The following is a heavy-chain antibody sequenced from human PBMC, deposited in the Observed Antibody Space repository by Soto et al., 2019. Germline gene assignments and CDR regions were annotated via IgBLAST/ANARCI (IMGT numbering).Heavy chain of an antibody. D-gene: IGHD7-27*01. CDR3: ARYHHWGAPYYYYGMDV. J-gene: IGHJ6*02. V-gene: IGHV1-46*01. Sequence: ASVKVSCKASGYTFTSYYMHWVRQAPGQGLEWMGIINPSGGSTSYAQKFQGRVTMTRDTSTSTVYMELSSLRSEDTAVYYCARYHHWGAPYYYYGMDVWGQGTTVTVSS. CDR2: INPSGGST. CDR1: GYTFTSYY.